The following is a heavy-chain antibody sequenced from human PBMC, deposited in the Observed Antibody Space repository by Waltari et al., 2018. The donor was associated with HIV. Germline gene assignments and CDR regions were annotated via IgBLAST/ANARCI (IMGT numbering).Heavy chain of an antibody. D-gene: IGHD3-3*01. CDR3: TRTEEHRLVVFMS. Sequence: EVQLVESGGGLVEPGGSLRLSCAASGFTFDGAWMSWVRQAPGKGLEWICRIKSKTDVGTTDYPAPVKIRFTISRDDSKATVYLQMNSLETDDTGIYFCTRTEEHRLVVFMSWGQGTLVTVSS. CDR1: GFTFDGAW. J-gene: IGHJ5*02. V-gene: IGHV3-15*01. CDR2: IKSKTDVGTT.